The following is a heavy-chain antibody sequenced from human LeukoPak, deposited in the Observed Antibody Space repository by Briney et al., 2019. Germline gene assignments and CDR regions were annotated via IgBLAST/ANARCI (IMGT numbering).Heavy chain of an antibody. J-gene: IGHJ4*02. V-gene: IGHV4-38-2*02. CDR2: IYHSGTT. Sequence: SETLSLTCTVSGYSITSGYYWGWIRQPPGKGLEWIGSIYHSGTTHYNPSLKSRLTISVDTSKNQFSLRLSSVTAADTAVYYCARIIELTGHFEYWGQGTLVTVSS. CDR3: ARIIELTGHFEY. D-gene: IGHD3-9*01. CDR1: GYSITSGYY.